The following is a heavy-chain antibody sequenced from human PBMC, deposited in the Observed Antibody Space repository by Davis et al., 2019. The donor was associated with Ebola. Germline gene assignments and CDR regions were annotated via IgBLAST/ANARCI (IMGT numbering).Heavy chain of an antibody. J-gene: IGHJ4*02. CDR2: INSDGGST. CDR1: GFTFSSYW. Sequence: HTGGSLRLSCAASGFTFSSYWMHWVRHAPGKGLVWVSRINSDGGSTSYADSVKGRFTISRDNAKNSLYLQMNSLRAEDTAVYYCARVRIAVAGMFLEYETHDYWGQGTLVTVSS. V-gene: IGHV3-74*01. CDR3: ARVRIAVAGMFLEYETHDY. D-gene: IGHD6-19*01.